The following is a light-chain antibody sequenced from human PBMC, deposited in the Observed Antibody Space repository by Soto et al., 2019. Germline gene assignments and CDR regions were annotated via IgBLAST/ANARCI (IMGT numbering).Light chain of an antibody. CDR2: GAS. J-gene: IGKJ1*01. CDR1: QDIDSN. CDR3: QQYADVTRT. V-gene: IGKV1-8*01. Sequence: AIRLTQSPSSFSASAGDRVTISCRPSQDIDSNLAWYQQKPGKAPKLLISGASNLQIGVPSRFSGSGSGTDFSLTIRSLKYDDFATYFCQQYADVTRTFGQGTKVDIK.